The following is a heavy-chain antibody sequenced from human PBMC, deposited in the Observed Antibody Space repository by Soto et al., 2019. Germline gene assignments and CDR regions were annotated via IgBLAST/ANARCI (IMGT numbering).Heavy chain of an antibody. D-gene: IGHD6-13*01. CDR3: ARAGEPSSWYTQLDY. V-gene: IGHV1-46*01. Sequence: QVQLVQSGAEVKKPGASVNISCKASGYTFTTYYMHWVRQAPGQGLEWMGIINPSGGSTSYAQKFQGRVTMTRDTSTSTVYMELSSLRSEDTAVYYRARAGEPSSWYTQLDYWDQGTLVTVSS. CDR2: INPSGGST. CDR1: GYTFTTYY. J-gene: IGHJ4*02.